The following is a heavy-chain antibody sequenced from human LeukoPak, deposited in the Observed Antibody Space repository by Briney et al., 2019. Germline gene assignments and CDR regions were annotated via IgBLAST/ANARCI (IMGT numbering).Heavy chain of an antibody. D-gene: IGHD2-2*01. J-gene: IGHJ3*02. CDR3: ARVDCSSTSCYADAFDI. CDR1: GGSISSGGYY. V-gene: IGHV4-30-2*01. Sequence: SQTLSLTCTVSGGSISSGGYYWSWIRQPPGKGLEWIGYIYHSGSTYYNPSLKSRVTISVDRSKNQFSQKLSSVTAADTAVYYCARVDCSSTSCYADAFDIWGQGTMVTVSS. CDR2: IYHSGST.